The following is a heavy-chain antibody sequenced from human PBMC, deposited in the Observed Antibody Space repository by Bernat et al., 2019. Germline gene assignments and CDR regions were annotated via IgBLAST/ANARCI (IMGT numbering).Heavy chain of an antibody. D-gene: IGHD6-19*01. CDR1: GFTFSSYA. CDR2: ISGSGGST. V-gene: IGHV3-23*04. Sequence: EVQLVESGGGLVQPGGSLRLSCAASGFTFSSYAMSWVRQAPGKGLEWVSAISGSGGSTYYASAVSGRFTSSRDNTKNTLYLQMNSLRAEDTALYYCAKDVSGIAVAGYFDYWGQGTLVTVSS. J-gene: IGHJ4*02. CDR3: AKDVSGIAVAGYFDY.